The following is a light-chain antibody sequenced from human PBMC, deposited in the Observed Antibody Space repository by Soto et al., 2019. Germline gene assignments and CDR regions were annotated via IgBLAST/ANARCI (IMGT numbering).Light chain of an antibody. J-gene: IGKJ5*01. Sequence: EIVLTQSPGTLSLSPGERATLSCRASQSVSSSYLAWYQQKPGQAPRLLIYGASSRATGIPDRFSGSGSGTDFTLTISRLVPEDFAVYYCHQYGSSSPSITFGQGTRLEIK. CDR2: GAS. V-gene: IGKV3-20*01. CDR3: HQYGSSSPSIT. CDR1: QSVSSSY.